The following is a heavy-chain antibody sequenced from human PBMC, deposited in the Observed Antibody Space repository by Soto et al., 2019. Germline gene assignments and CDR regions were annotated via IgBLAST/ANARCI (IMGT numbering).Heavy chain of an antibody. V-gene: IGHV3-21*01. CDR1: GFTFSSYS. Sequence: GGSLRLSCAASGFTFSSYSMNWVRQAPGKGLEWVSSISSSSSYIYYADSVKGRLTISRDNAKNSLYLQMNSLRAEDTAVYYCARWMVRGVIRSMDVWGKGTTVTVSS. CDR2: ISSSSSYI. D-gene: IGHD3-10*01. J-gene: IGHJ6*03. CDR3: ARWMVRGVIRSMDV.